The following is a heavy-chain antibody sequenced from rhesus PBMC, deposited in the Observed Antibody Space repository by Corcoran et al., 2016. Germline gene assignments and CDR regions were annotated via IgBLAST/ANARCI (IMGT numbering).Heavy chain of an antibody. V-gene: IGHV4-122*02. D-gene: IGHD6-25*01. CDR2: IPYSGST. CDR3: ARGKGIAAPGNFDY. Sequence: QVQLQESGPGLVKPSETLSLTCAVSGCSISRGYYYWTWIRQPPGKGLEWIGYIPYSGSTSYHPSLKSRVTISRDTSKNQFSLNLSSMTAADTAVYFCARGKGIAAPGNFDYWGQGVLVTVSS. CDR1: GCSISRGYYY. J-gene: IGHJ4*01.